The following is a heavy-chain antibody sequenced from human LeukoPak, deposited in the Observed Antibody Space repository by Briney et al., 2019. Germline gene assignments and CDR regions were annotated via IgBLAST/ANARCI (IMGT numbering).Heavy chain of an antibody. CDR2: IFYRGST. Sequence: SETLSLTCTVSGDSISSRSYYWDWIRQPPGGGLEWMGSIFYRGSTYYNPSLKSRVTISLDTSKNQFSLKLSSVTAADTAVYYCARGVVAAAGRTFDFWGQGTLVTVSS. CDR1: GDSISSRSYY. V-gene: IGHV4-39*07. D-gene: IGHD6-13*01. CDR3: ARGVVAAAGRTFDF. J-gene: IGHJ4*02.